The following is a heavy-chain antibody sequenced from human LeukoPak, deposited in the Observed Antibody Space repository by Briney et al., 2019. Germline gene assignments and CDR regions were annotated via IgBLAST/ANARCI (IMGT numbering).Heavy chain of an antibody. D-gene: IGHD5-18*01. CDR3: ARANGGYSYGYAFDI. V-gene: IGHV4-61*02. CDR1: GGSISSGSYY. J-gene: IGHJ3*02. Sequence: PSETLSLTCTVSGGSISSGSYYWSWIRQPAGKGLEWIGRIYTSGSTNYNPSLKSRVTISVDTSKNQFSLKLSSVTAADTAVYYCARANGGYSYGYAFDIWGQGTMVTVSS. CDR2: IYTSGST.